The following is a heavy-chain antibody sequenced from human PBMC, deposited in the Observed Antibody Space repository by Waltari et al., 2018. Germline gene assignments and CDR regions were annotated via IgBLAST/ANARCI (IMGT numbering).Heavy chain of an antibody. J-gene: IGHJ2*01. CDR3: AKDVRYFDL. CDR1: GFTFSSYA. Sequence: EVQLLESGGGLVQPGGSLRLSCAASGFTFSSYAMSWVRQAPGKGLEWVSVIYSGGSTYYADSVKGRFTISRDNSKNTLYLQMNSLRAEDTAVYYCAKDVRYFDLWGRGTLVTVSS. V-gene: IGHV3-23*03. CDR2: IYSGGST.